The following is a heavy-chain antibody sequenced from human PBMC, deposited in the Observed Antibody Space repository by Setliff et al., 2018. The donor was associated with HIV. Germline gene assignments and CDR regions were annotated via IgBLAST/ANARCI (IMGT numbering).Heavy chain of an antibody. CDR1: GYTFTSYA. CDR3: ASRGEQLYFYGMDV. V-gene: IGHV7-4-1*02. Sequence: ASVKVSCKASGYTFTSYAVNWVRQAPGQGLEWVGWIHTNTGDPTYAQGFAGRFVFSFDTSVSTAYLQISGLKAEDTAVYYCASRGEQLYFYGMDVWGQGTTVTVSS. D-gene: IGHD1-26*01. CDR2: IHTNTGDP. J-gene: IGHJ6*02.